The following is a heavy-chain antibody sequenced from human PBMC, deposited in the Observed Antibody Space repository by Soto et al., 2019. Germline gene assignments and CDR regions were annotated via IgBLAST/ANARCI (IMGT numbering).Heavy chain of an antibody. V-gene: IGHV1-69*04. CDR3: ARDYYDSSGLLDYYYGMDV. CDR1: GGTFSSYT. D-gene: IGHD3-22*01. CDR2: IIPILGIA. J-gene: IGHJ6*02. Sequence: ASVKVSCKASGGTFSSYTISWVRQAPGQGLEWMGRIIPILGIANYAQKFQGRVTITADKSTSTAYMELSSLRSEDTAVYYCARDYYDSSGLLDYYYGMDVWGQGTTVTVSS.